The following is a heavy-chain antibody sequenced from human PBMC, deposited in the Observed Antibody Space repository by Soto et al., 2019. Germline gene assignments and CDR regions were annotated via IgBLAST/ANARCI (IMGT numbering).Heavy chain of an antibody. Sequence: QVQLQQWGAGLLKPLETLSLTCAVYGGSFSDYYWSWIRQRPGKGLEWVGEINHGGSTNYSPSLKSRVTISVDTSKKQSSMKLSTVTAAGTAVDYCARLTAVEPGRWVGYYCDGNDVWGKGTTVTVS. V-gene: IGHV4-34*01. D-gene: IGHD2-2*01. CDR1: GGSFSDYY. CDR3: ARLTAVEPGRWVGYYCDGNDV. CDR2: INHGGST. J-gene: IGHJ6*04.